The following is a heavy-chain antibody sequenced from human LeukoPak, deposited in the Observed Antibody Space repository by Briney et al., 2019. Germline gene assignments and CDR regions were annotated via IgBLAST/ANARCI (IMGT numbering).Heavy chain of an antibody. Sequence: GGSLRLSCAASGFTFSSYAIHWVRQAPGKGLEWVAFIRYDGSNKYNADSVKGRFTISRDISKNTLYLQMNSLRAEDTAVYYCARSPPEGSIPARRGGVALDYWGQGTLVTVSS. CDR2: IRYDGSNK. CDR3: ARSPPEGSIPARRGGVALDY. V-gene: IGHV3-30*04. J-gene: IGHJ4*02. CDR1: GFTFSSYA. D-gene: IGHD6-6*01.